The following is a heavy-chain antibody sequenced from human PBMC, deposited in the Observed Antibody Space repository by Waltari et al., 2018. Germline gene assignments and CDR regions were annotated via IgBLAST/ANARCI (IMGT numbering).Heavy chain of an antibody. CDR1: GGSFSGYY. CDR2: INHSGST. CDR3: ARVRYDWYFDL. V-gene: IGHV4-34*01. J-gene: IGHJ2*01. D-gene: IGHD1-1*01. Sequence: QVQLQQWGAGLLKPSETLSLTCAVYGGSFSGYYWSWIRQPPGKGLEWIGEINHSGSTNYNPSLKSRVTISVDTSKNQFSLKLSSVTAADTAVYYCARVRYDWYFDLWGRGTLVTVSS.